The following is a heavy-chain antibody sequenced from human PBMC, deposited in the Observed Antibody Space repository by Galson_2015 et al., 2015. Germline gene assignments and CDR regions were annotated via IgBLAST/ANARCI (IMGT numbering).Heavy chain of an antibody. J-gene: IGHJ4*02. D-gene: IGHD2-15*01. V-gene: IGHV4-34*01. Sequence: ETLSLTCAVYGGSFSGYYWSWIRQPPGKGLEWIGEINHSGSTNYNPSLKSRVTISVDTSKNQFSLKLSSVTAADTAVYYCARGGYCSGGSCLLFDYWGQGTLVTVSS. CDR1: GGSFSGYY. CDR2: INHSGST. CDR3: ARGGYCSGGSCLLFDY.